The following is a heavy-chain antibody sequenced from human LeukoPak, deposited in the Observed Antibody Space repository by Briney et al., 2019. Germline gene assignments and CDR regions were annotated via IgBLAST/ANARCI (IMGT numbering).Heavy chain of an antibody. CDR2: IRSKANNYAT. CDR3: ARDTGYNTFDY. Sequence: PGGSLRLSCAASGFTFSGSAMHWVRQASGKGLEWVGRIRSKANNYATAYAASVEGRFTISGDDSKNTAYLQMNSLKSEDTAVYYCARDTGYNTFDYWGQGTLVTVSS. CDR1: GFTFSGSA. J-gene: IGHJ4*02. V-gene: IGHV3-73*01. D-gene: IGHD5-24*01.